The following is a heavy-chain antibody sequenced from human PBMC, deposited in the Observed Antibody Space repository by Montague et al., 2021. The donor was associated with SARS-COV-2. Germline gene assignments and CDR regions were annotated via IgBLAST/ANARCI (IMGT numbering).Heavy chain of an antibody. CDR3: ARKSGSGSYLVY. Sequence: SETLSLTCTVSGGSISSCSYYWGWIRQPPGKGLEWIGSIYYSGSTYYNPSLRSRVTISVDTSKNQFSLKLSSVTAADTAVYYCARKSGSGSYLVYWGQGTLVTVSS. D-gene: IGHD3-10*01. CDR2: IYYSGST. V-gene: IGHV4-39*01. J-gene: IGHJ4*02. CDR1: GGSISSCSYY.